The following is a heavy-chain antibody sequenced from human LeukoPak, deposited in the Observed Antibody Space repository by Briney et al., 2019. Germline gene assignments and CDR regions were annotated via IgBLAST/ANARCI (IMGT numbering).Heavy chain of an antibody. CDR2: IYTSGST. V-gene: IGHV4-4*07. J-gene: IGHJ6*02. D-gene: IGHD6-19*01. CDR3: ARDRAQWLEPYYYYYGMDV. Sequence: SETLSLTCTVSGVSISSYYWSWIRQPAGKGLEWIGRIYTSGSTNYNPSLRSRVTMSVDTSKNQFSLKLSSVTAADTAVYYCARDRAQWLEPYYYYYGMDVWGQGTTVTVSS. CDR1: GVSISSYY.